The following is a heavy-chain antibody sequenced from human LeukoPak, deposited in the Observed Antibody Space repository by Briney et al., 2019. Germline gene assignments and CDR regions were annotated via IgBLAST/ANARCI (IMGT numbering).Heavy chain of an antibody. CDR3: TRDHCRGDNCPSFDY. V-gene: IGHV1-18*04. CDR2: IGAYNGDT. CDR1: GYTFTSFG. J-gene: IGHJ4*02. D-gene: IGHD2-15*01. Sequence: GSSVNVSCKPSGYTFTSFGISWVRQAPGQGLEWMGWIGAYNGDTNYAQKFQGRVTMTTDTSTSTAYMGLRSLRSDDTAVYYCTRDHCRGDNCPSFDYWGQGTLVTVSS.